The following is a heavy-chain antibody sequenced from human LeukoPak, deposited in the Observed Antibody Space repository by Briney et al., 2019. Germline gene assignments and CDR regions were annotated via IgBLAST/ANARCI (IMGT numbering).Heavy chain of an antibody. CDR1: GFTFDDYA. D-gene: IGHD3-10*01. CDR2: ISWNSGSI. CDR3: AKDGFGELLYNWFDP. Sequence: PGGSLRLSCAASGFTFDDYAMHWVRQAPGKGLEWVSGISWNSGSIGYADSVKGRFTISRDNAKNSLYLQMNSLRAEDTALYYCAKDGFGELLYNWFDPWGQGTLVTVSS. J-gene: IGHJ5*02. V-gene: IGHV3-9*01.